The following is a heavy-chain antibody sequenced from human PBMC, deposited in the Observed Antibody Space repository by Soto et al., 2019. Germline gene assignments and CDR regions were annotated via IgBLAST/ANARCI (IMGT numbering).Heavy chain of an antibody. V-gene: IGHV4-30-2*01. CDR3: ARGDCSGGSCYSFAP. Sequence: QLQLQESGSGLVKPSQTLSLTCAVSGGSISSGGYSWSWIRQPPGKGLEWIGYIYHSGSTYYNPSLKSRVTISVDRSKNQFSLKLSSVTAADTAVYYCARGDCSGGSCYSFAPWGQGTLVTVSS. D-gene: IGHD2-15*01. CDR1: GGSISSGGYS. CDR2: IYHSGST. J-gene: IGHJ5*02.